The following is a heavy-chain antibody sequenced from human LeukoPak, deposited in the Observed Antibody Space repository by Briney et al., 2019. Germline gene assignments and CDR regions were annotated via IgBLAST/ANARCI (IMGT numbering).Heavy chain of an antibody. CDR1: GGSISSSSYY. Sequence: PSETLSLTCTVSGGSISSSSYYWGWIRQPPGKGLEWIGSIYHSGSTYYNPSLKSRVTISVDTSKNQFSLKLSSVTAADTAVYYCARQSGYSSGWPFDYWGQGTLVTVSS. CDR2: IYHSGST. D-gene: IGHD6-19*01. J-gene: IGHJ4*02. CDR3: ARQSGYSSGWPFDY. V-gene: IGHV4-39*01.